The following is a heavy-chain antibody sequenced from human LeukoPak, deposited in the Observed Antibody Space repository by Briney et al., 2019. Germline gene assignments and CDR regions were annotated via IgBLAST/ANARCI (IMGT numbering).Heavy chain of an antibody. CDR2: ISSSSSYI. V-gene: IGHV3-21*01. CDR1: GFTFSRYS. CDR3: ARDMVRGVLSPNWFDP. Sequence: GGSLRLSCAASGFTFSRYSMNWVRQAPEKGLEWVSSISSSSSYIYYADSVKGRFTIPRDNAKNSLYLQMNSLRAEDTAVYYCARDMVRGVLSPNWFDPWGQGTLVTVSS. J-gene: IGHJ5*02. D-gene: IGHD3-10*01.